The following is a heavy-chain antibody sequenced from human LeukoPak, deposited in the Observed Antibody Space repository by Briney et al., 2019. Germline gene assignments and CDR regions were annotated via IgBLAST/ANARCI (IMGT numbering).Heavy chain of an antibody. Sequence: GGSLGLSCSASGFAFSSSPMHWVRQAPGKTLEYVSAISSDGRNACYADSVKGRFTMSRDNSKNTLSLQMSSLRPEDTAVYYCVPHINYSYQYWGRGTQVTVS. V-gene: IGHV3-64D*06. CDR3: VPHINYSYQY. J-gene: IGHJ4*02. D-gene: IGHD5-18*01. CDR1: GFAFSSSP. CDR2: ISSDGRNA.